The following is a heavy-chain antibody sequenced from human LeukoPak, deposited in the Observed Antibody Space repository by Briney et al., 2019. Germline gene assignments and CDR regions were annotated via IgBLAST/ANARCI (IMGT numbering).Heavy chain of an antibody. J-gene: IGHJ4*02. CDR1: GFTFSSYG. CDR3: ARDASIFGVAITGYFDY. CDR2: IWYDGSNK. D-gene: IGHD3-3*01. V-gene: IGHV3-33*01. Sequence: GGSLRLSYAASGFTFSSYGMHWVRQAPGKGLEWVAVIWYDGSNKYYADSVKGRFTISRDNSKNTLYLQMNSLRAEDTAVYYCARDASIFGVAITGYFDYWGQGTLVTVSS.